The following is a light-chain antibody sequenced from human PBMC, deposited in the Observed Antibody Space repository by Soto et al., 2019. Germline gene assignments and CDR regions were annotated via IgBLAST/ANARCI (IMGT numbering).Light chain of an antibody. CDR3: QHYNSYSEA. CDR2: KAS. Sequence: DIQMTQSPSSLSASVGDRVTITCRASQGIRNDLGWYQQKPGKAPKLLIYKASTLKSGVPSRFSGSGSGTEFTLTISSLQPDDFATYYCQHYNSYSEAFGQGTKGDIK. V-gene: IGKV1-5*03. J-gene: IGKJ1*01. CDR1: QGIRND.